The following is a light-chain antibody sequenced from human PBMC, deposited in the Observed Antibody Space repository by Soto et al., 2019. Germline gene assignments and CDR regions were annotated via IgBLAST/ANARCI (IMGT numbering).Light chain of an antibody. CDR3: SSYTGSSTYVV. Sequence: QSALTQPASVSGSPGQSITISCTGTSSDVGGYNYVSWYQQHPGTAPKLMIYDVSNRPSGVSNRFSGSKSANTASLTISGLQAEDEADYYCSSYTGSSTYVVFGGGTQLTVL. CDR2: DVS. CDR1: SSDVGGYNY. V-gene: IGLV2-14*01. J-gene: IGLJ2*01.